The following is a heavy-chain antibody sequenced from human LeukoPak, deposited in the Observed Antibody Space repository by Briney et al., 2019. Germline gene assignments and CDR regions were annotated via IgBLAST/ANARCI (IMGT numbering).Heavy chain of an antibody. D-gene: IGHD1-14*01. J-gene: IGHJ4*02. CDR2: IIPIFGTA. V-gene: IGHV1-69*13. Sequence: SVKVSCKASGGTFSSYTISWVRQAPGQGLEWMGGIIPIFGTANYAQKFQGRVTITADESTSTAYMELSSLRSEDTAVYYCARLGTNPLQYYFDYWGQGTLVTVSS. CDR3: ARLGTNPLQYYFDY. CDR1: GGTFSSYT.